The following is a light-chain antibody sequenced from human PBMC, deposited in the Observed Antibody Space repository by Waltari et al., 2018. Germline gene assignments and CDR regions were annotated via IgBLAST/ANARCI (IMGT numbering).Light chain of an antibody. CDR3: QSFDSSLDGYV. Sequence: QSVLTQPPPVSGAPGQRVTISYTGSSPHLRSSSHVHWSQHPPGTAPKVLIYANNNRPSGVSDRFSGSKSGASASLAITGLQAEDEADYYCQSFDSSLDGYVFGTGTKVTVL. J-gene: IGLJ1*01. V-gene: IGLV1-40*01. CDR1: SPHLRSSSH. CDR2: ANN.